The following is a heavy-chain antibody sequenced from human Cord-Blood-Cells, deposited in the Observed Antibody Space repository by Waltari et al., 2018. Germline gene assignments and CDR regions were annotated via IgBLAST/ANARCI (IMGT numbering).Heavy chain of an antibody. Sequence: QVQLQESGPGLVKPSQTLSLTCTVSGGSISSGGYYWSWIRQHPGKGLEWIGYIYYSGRTYNNPSLKSGVTISVDTSKNQFSLKRSSVTAADTAVYYCARARTGDVAFDIWGQGTMVTVSS. J-gene: IGHJ3*02. V-gene: IGHV4-31*03. D-gene: IGHD7-27*01. CDR2: IYYSGRT. CDR3: ARARTGDVAFDI. CDR1: GGSISSGGYY.